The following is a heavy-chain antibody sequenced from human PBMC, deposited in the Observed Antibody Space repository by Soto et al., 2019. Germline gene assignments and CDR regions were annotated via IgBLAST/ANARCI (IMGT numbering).Heavy chain of an antibody. V-gene: IGHV3-30*18. J-gene: IGHJ3*01. CDR2: ISYDGSNK. CDR3: AKELGHGGRGAFDV. D-gene: IGHD7-27*01. Sequence: QVQLVESGGGVVQPGRSLRLSCAASGFTFSFYGMHWVRQAPGKGLEWVAVISYDGSNKYYADSVKGRFTISRDNSKNRLYLQMNSLRAEDTAVYYCAKELGHGGRGAFDVWGQGTMVTVSS. CDR1: GFTFSFYG.